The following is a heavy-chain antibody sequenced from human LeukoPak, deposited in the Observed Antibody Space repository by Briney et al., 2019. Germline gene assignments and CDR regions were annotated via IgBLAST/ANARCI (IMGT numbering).Heavy chain of an antibody. V-gene: IGHV3-64*02. CDR3: ARITMGATSANFYYYFLDA. D-gene: IGHD3-3*01. CDR1: GFTFSGYT. J-gene: IGHJ6*03. Sequence: GGSLRLSWAAYGFTFSGYTLHWVRQAPGKGLEYVSAIISHGGSTHYADSVKGRFNVSRDNSKNTLYLQMDSLRAEDMAVYYCARITMGATSANFYYYFLDAWGKGTTVTVSS. CDR2: IISHGGST.